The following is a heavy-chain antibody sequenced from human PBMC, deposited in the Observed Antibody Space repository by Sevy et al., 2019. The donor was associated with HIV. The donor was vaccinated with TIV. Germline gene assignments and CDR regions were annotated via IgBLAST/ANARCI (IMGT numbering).Heavy chain of an antibody. CDR1: GYSFTSYW. J-gene: IGHJ3*02. CDR3: ARQGGYCSDTACFRDAFDI. V-gene: IGHV5-51*01. Sequence: GESLKISCKGSGYSFTSYWIVWVRQMPGKGLEWMGIIYPGDSDTRYSPSFQGHVTVSVDNSINTPYLQWSSLKASDSAMYYCARQGGYCSDTACFRDAFDIWGQGTVVTVSS. D-gene: IGHD2-2*01. CDR2: IYPGDSDT.